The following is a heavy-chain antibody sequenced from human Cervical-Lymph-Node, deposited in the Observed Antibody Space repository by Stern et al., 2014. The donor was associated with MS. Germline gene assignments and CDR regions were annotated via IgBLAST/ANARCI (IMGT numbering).Heavy chain of an antibody. CDR1: GGSISIGGYY. D-gene: IGHD2-21*02. CDR2: IYHSGST. CDR3: TAGGVTALYDY. V-gene: IGHV4-31*03. J-gene: IGHJ4*02. Sequence: QVQLQESGPGLVKPSQTLSLTCTVSGGSISIGGYYWSWIRQHPGKGLEWIGYIYHSGSTHYNPSLKSRVTISEDTSKNQFSLKLSSVTAADTAVYYCTAGGVTALYDYWGQGTLVTVSS.